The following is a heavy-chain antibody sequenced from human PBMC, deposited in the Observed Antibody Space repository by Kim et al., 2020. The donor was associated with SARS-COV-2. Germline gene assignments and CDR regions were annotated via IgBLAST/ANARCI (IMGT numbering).Heavy chain of an antibody. D-gene: IGHD3-16*01. CDR2: GSI. V-gene: IGHV3-9*01. J-gene: IGHJ4*02. CDR3: AKDQGG. Sequence: GSIGDADSVKGRFTISRDNAKNSLYLQMNSLRAEDTALYNCAKDQGGWGQGTLVTVSS.